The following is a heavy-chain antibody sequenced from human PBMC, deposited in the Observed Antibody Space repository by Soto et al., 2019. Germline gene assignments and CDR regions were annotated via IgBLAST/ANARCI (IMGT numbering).Heavy chain of an antibody. J-gene: IGHJ6*02. CDR1: GFTFSSYW. D-gene: IGHD2-15*01. CDR3: ARGGAKSLDV. V-gene: IGHV3-74*01. Sequence: GGSLRLSCAASGFTFSSYWMHWVRQAPGKGLVWVSRINSDGSSTSYADSVKGRFTISRDNAKNTLYLEMSGLRVEDTAVYYCARGGAKSLDVWGQGTTVTVSS. CDR2: INSDGSST.